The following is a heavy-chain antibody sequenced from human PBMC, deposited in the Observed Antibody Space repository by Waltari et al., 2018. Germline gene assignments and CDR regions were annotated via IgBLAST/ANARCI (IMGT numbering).Heavy chain of an antibody. D-gene: IGHD6-13*01. CDR3: AKEWRGDGGSWSPGAFDS. Sequence: QVQVVQSGSELENPGASVKVSCKASGYTFSKYAMNWVRQAPGQGLEWMGWIHTSTGKPTYAPGFTERFVFSVDTSVSTAYLQSSSLKAEDSAVYYCAKEWRGDGGSWSPGAFDSWGQGTLVTVSS. CDR1: GYTFSKYA. J-gene: IGHJ4*02. V-gene: IGHV7-4-1*01. CDR2: IHTSTGKP.